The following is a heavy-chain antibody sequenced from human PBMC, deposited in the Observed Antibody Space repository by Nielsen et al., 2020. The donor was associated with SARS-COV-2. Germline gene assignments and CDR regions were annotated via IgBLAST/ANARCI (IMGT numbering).Heavy chain of an antibody. J-gene: IGHJ6*03. Sequence: ASVKVSCKASGYTFTSYGISWVRQAPGQGLEWMGWISAYNGNTNYAQKLQGRATMTTDTSTSTAYMELRSLRSDDTAVYYCARVALWYYDFWSGYWDYYYYYMDVWGKGTTVTVSS. CDR1: GYTFTSYG. V-gene: IGHV1-18*01. CDR2: ISAYNGNT. D-gene: IGHD3-3*01. CDR3: ARVALWYYDFWSGYWDYYYYYMDV.